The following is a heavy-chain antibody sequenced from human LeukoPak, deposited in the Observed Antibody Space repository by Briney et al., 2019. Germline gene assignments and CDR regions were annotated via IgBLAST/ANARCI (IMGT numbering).Heavy chain of an antibody. J-gene: IGHJ3*02. Sequence: PGGSLRLSCAASGFTFSRHWMSWVRQAPGKGLEWVATTNLGGGAEYYVDSVKGRFTISRDNAKNSLYLQMNSLRAEDTAVYYCAKSYSGNYNDAFGIWGQGTMVTVSS. V-gene: IGHV3-7*05. D-gene: IGHD1-26*01. CDR2: TNLGGGAE. CDR1: GFTFSRHW. CDR3: AKSYSGNYNDAFGI.